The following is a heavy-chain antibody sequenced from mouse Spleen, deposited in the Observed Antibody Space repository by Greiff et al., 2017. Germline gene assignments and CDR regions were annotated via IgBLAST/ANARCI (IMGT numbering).Heavy chain of an antibody. V-gene: IGHV1-4*01. CDR1: GYTFTSYT. J-gene: IGHJ3*01. CDR3: AKGEFITTATWFAY. D-gene: IGHD1-2*01. Sequence: VQLQQSGAELARPGASVKMSCKASGYTFTSYTMTWVKQRPGQGLEWIGYINPSSGYTKYNQKFKSKATLTVDTSSSTAYMQLSSLTSEDSAVYYCAKGEFITTATWFAYWGQGTLVTVSA. CDR2: INPSSGYT.